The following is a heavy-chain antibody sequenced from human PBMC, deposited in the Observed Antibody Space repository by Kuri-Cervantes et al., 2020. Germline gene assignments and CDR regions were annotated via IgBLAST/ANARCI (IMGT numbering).Heavy chain of an antibody. CDR3: SRNNHVWGSYRSTGGGFDY. CDR2: IYHSGST. Sequence: SETLSLTCAVSGGSTSSSNWWSWVRQPPGEGLEWIGEIYHSGSTNYNPSLESRVTISVDTSKNQFSLKLSSVTAADTAVHYCSRNNHVWGSYRSTGGGFDYWGQGTLVTVSS. J-gene: IGHJ4*02. V-gene: IGHV4-4*02. CDR1: GGSTSSSNW. D-gene: IGHD3-16*02.